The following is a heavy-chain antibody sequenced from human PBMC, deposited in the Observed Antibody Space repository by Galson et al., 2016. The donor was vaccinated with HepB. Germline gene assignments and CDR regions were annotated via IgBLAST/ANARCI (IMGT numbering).Heavy chain of an antibody. Sequence: CAISWDSVSSSSAAWNWIRQSPSRGLEWLGRTYYRSKWYYDYGPSVKSRITIIPDTSKNQVSLQFNSVIPEDKAVYYCAEDRDYYDSSGYYPVNDYWGQGTLVTVSS. V-gene: IGHV6-1*01. CDR1: WDSVSSSSAA. D-gene: IGHD3-22*01. CDR2: TYYRSKWYY. CDR3: AEDRDYYDSSGYYPVNDY. J-gene: IGHJ4*02.